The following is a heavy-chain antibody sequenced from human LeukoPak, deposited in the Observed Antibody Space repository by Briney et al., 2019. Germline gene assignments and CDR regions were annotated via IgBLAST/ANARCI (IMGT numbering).Heavy chain of an antibody. V-gene: IGHV3-53*05. J-gene: IGHJ3*02. CDR1: GFTVSSNY. Sequence: GGSLRLSCAASGFTVSSNYMSWVRQAPGKGLEWVSIIYSGGSTYYADSVKGRFTISRDNSKNTVYLQMKSLRAEDTAMYYCARMVAYAFDIWGQGTMGTVSS. D-gene: IGHD2-15*01. CDR2: IYSGGST. CDR3: ARMVAYAFDI.